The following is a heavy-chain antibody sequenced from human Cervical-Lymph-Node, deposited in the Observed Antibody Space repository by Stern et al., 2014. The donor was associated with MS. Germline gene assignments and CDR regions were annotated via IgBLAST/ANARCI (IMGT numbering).Heavy chain of an antibody. CDR1: GYTLTIYY. CDR3: ASGGEVDGGDV. V-gene: IGHV1-46*01. CDR2: TNPRGGRT. J-gene: IGHJ6*02. D-gene: IGHD2-15*01. Sequence: QVQLVQSGTEVKKPAASVKVSCKASGYTLTIYYIHWVRQAPGQRLEWMGVTNPRGGRTTYAQKFQGRVTMTRDTSTSTAYMELSSLRSDDTAVYYGASGGEVDGGDVWGQGTTVTVFS.